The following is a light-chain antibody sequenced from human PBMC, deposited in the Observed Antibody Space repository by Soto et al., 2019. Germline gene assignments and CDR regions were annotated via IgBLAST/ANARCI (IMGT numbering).Light chain of an antibody. Sequence: QSVLTQPASVSGSPGQSITISCTGTSSDVGSYNLVSWYQQHPGKAPKLMIYEGSKRPSGVSNRFSGSKSGNTASLTISGLQAEDEADNYCCSYAGSVVFGGGTKVTVL. J-gene: IGLJ2*01. CDR2: EGS. CDR1: SSDVGSYNL. V-gene: IGLV2-23*01. CDR3: CSYAGSVV.